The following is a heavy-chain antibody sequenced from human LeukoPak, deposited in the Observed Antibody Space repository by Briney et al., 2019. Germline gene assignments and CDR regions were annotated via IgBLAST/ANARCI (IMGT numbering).Heavy chain of an antibody. CDR1: GGSVSSGSHY. Sequence: SETLSLTCTVSGGSVSSGSHYWSWIRQPPGKGLEWLGYIYYTGITNYNPSLKSRVTISVDMSKNQFSLKLSSVTAADTAVYYRARHYGGNSPFDYWGQGTLVTVSS. CDR2: IYYTGIT. J-gene: IGHJ4*02. CDR3: ARHYGGNSPFDY. V-gene: IGHV4-61*01. D-gene: IGHD4-23*01.